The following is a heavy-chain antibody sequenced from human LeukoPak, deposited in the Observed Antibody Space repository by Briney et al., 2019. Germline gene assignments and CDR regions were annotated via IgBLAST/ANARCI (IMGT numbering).Heavy chain of an antibody. CDR3: ARGRERLGYCSGGSCYVLDY. CDR1: GGSFSGYY. D-gene: IGHD2-15*01. CDR2: INHRGST. V-gene: IGHV4-34*01. Sequence: SDTLSLTCAVYGGSFSGYYWSWLRQPPGKGLDWIGEINHRGSTNYNPSLKSRVTIPVDTSKNQFSLKLSSVTAADTAVYYCARGRERLGYCSGGSCYVLDYWGQGTLVTVSS. J-gene: IGHJ4*02.